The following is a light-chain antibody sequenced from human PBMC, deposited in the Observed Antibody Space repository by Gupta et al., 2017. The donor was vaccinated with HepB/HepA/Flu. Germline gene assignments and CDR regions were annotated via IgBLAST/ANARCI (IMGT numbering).Light chain of an antibody. CDR2: SNN. CDR3: AAWDNSLNGL. V-gene: IGLV1-44*01. CDR1: RSNIGTNT. J-gene: IGLJ3*02. Sequence: QSVLTQPPSVSGTPGQRVTISCSGSRSNIGTNTVNWYQQPPGTAPKLLIYSNNQRPSGVPDRFSGSKSGTSASLAISGLQSEDEADYYCAAWDNSLNGLFGGGTKLTVL.